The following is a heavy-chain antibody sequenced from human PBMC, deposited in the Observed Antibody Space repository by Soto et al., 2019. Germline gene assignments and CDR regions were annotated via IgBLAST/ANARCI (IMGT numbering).Heavy chain of an antibody. V-gene: IGHV1-69*06. D-gene: IGHD2-2*02. CDR2: IIPIFGTA. Sequence: SVKVSCKASGGTFSSYAISWVRQAPGQGLEWMGGIIPIFGTANYAQKFQGRVTITADKSTSTAYMELSSLRSEDTAVYYCARGDAICSSTSFYILHYYGMDVWGQGTTVTVSS. CDR3: ARGDAICSSTSFYILHYYGMDV. CDR1: GGTFSSYA. J-gene: IGHJ6*02.